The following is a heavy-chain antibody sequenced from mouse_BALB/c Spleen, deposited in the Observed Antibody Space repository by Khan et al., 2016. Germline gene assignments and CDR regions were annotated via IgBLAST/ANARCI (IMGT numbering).Heavy chain of an antibody. CDR3: ARTDRRGYFDY. CDR1: GYTFSSYW. CDR2: ILPGSGST. V-gene: IGHV1-9*01. J-gene: IGHJ2*01. Sequence: VQLQESGAELMKPGASVKISCKATGYTFSSYWIEWVKQRPGHGLEWIGEILPGSGSTNYNEKFRGKATFTADTSSNTAYMQLSSLTSEDSAVHYGARTDRRGYFDYGGQGTTLTVAS.